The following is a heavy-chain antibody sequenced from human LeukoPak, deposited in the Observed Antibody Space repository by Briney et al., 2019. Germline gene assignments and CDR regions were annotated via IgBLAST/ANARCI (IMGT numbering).Heavy chain of an antibody. V-gene: IGHV3-21*01. J-gene: IGHJ4*02. CDR2: IGSSSSYI. D-gene: IGHD3-10*01. Sequence: GGSLRLSCAASGFTFSSYSMNWVRQAPGKGLEWVSSIGSSSSYIYYADSVKGRFTISRDNAKNSLYLQMNSLRAEDTAVYYCAVWNYGSVSYYNVDYWGQGTLVTVSS. CDR3: AVWNYGSVSYYNVDY. CDR1: GFTFSSYS.